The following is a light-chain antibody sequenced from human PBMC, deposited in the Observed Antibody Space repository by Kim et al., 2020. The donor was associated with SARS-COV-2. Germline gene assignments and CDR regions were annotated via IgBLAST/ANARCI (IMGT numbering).Light chain of an antibody. Sequence: SASVGDSVTITCRASKDISYFLAWIQQKPGKAPERLIYGASTLQSGVPSRFSGRGSGTEFTLTLSSLQPEDFATYFCLQHKTFPYTFGQGTKLEI. J-gene: IGKJ2*01. CDR2: GAS. V-gene: IGKV1-17*03. CDR3: LQHKTFPYT. CDR1: KDISYF.